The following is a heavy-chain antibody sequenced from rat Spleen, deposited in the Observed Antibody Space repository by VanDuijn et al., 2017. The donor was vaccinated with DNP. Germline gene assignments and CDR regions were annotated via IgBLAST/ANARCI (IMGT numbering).Heavy chain of an antibody. V-gene: IGHV2-6*01. CDR3: ARDWDGYNIDY. CDR2: MSSGGST. D-gene: IGHD4-1*01. Sequence: QVQLKESGPGLVQPSQTLSLTCTVSGFSLTSYTVSWVRQPPGKGLEWIASMSSGGSTYYNSGLKSRLRISRDTSKSQVFLRMNSLQSEDTATYYCARDWDGYNIDYWGQGVMVTVSS. J-gene: IGHJ2*01. CDR1: GFSLTSYT.